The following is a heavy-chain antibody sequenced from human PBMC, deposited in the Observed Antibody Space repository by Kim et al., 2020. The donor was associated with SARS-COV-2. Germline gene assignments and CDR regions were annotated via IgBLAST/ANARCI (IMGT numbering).Heavy chain of an antibody. CDR3: ARTRITMIVVVTHFDY. V-gene: IGHV4-31*03. D-gene: IGHD3-22*01. J-gene: IGHJ4*02. CDR1: GGSISSGGYY. Sequence: SETLSLTCTVSGGSISSGGYYWSWIRQHPGKGLEWIGYIYYSGSTYYNPSLKSRVTISVDTSKNQFSLKLSSVTAADTAVYYCARTRITMIVVVTHFDYWGQGTLVTDSS. CDR2: IYYSGST.